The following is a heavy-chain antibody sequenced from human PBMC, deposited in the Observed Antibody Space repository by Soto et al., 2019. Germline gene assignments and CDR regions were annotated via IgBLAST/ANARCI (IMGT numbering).Heavy chain of an antibody. CDR1: GGSISSGGYS. Sequence: PSETLSLTCAVSGGSISSGGYSWSWIRQPPGKGLEWIGYIYQSGTTYYNPSLKSRVTMSVDRSKNQFSLKLNSVIAADTAVYYCARSVPEIFISSENWFDLWGQGILVTVSS. CDR3: ARSVPEIFISSENWFDL. V-gene: IGHV4-30-2*01. J-gene: IGHJ5*02. D-gene: IGHD3-10*01. CDR2: IYQSGTT.